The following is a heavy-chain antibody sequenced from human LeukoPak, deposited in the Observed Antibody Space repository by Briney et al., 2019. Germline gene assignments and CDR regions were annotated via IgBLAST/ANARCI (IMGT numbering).Heavy chain of an antibody. D-gene: IGHD6-13*01. CDR2: IYTNGDT. Sequence: SETLSLTCTVSGGSISGYYWSWIRQPAGQGLEWIGRIYTNGDTRYNPSLKSRVTMSVDTSKNQASLKLRPVTAADTAVYYCARAAGAAGGQYFDYWGQGTLLTVSS. CDR1: GGSISGYY. J-gene: IGHJ4*02. V-gene: IGHV4-4*07. CDR3: ARAAGAAGGQYFDY.